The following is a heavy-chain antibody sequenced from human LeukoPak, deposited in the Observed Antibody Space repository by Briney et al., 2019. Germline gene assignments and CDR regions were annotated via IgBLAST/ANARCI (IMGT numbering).Heavy chain of an antibody. J-gene: IGHJ6*02. CDR1: GFTFSSYG. D-gene: IGHD2-2*01. CDR3: AKSWVVPAAAPSLGMDV. Sequence: PGRSLRLSCAASGFTFSSYGMHWVRQAPGKGLEWVAIISYDGSNKYYADSVKGRFTISRDNSKNTLYLQMNSLRAEDTAVYYCAKSWVVPAAAPSLGMDVWGQGTTVTVSS. CDR2: ISYDGSNK. V-gene: IGHV3-30*18.